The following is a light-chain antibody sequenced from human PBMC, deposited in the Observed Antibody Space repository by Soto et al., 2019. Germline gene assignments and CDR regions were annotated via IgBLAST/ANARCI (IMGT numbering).Light chain of an antibody. CDR1: QSFLHSNGNNY. CDR2: VCS. J-gene: IGKJ1*01. CDR3: MQALHTSWA. V-gene: IGKV2-28*01. Sequence: DIVMTQSPLSLPVTPGDPASSSYRSSQSFLHSNGNNYLDWYLQKPGQSPQLLIYVCSNRGSGVPGRYRGRRSCTDFTLKIRTVEAEDVRFYYSMQALHTSWASDQGTKV.